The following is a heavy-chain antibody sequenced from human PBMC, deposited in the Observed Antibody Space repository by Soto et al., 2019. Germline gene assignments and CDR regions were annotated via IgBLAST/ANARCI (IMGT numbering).Heavy chain of an antibody. V-gene: IGHV3-21*01. J-gene: IGHJ5*02. Sequence: LRLSCAASGFTFRSFTMNWVRQAPGKGLEWVSTISSNSAYIYYTDALRGRFTISRDNAKNSLLLQMNSLRAEDTAVYYCTRDASRDSSARGWFDPWGPGTLVTVSS. D-gene: IGHD6-13*01. CDR1: GFTFRSFT. CDR3: TRDASRDSSARGWFDP. CDR2: ISSNSAYI.